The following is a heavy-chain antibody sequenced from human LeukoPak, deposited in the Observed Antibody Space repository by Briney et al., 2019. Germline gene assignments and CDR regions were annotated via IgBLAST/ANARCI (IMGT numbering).Heavy chain of an antibody. Sequence: PSETLSLTCAVYGGSFSGYYWSWIRQPPGKGLEWIGEINHSGSTNYNPSLKSRVTISVDTSKNQFSPKLSSVTAADTAVYYCARGSSQLWYLDYGFGYWGQGTLVTVSS. D-gene: IGHD5-18*01. CDR1: GGSFSGYY. CDR3: ARGSSQLWYLDYGFGY. CDR2: INHSGST. V-gene: IGHV4-34*01. J-gene: IGHJ4*02.